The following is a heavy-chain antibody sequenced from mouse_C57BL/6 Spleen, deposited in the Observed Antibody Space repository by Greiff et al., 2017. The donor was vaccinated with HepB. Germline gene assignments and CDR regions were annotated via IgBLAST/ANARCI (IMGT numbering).Heavy chain of an antibody. D-gene: IGHD2-2*01. V-gene: IGHV5-4*01. CDR1: GFTFSSYA. CDR3: ARDGDYGYDREYYFDY. Sequence: EVQLVESGGGLVKPGGSLKLSCAASGFTFSSYAMSWVRQTPEKRLEWVATISDGGSYTYYPDNVKGRFTISRDNAKNNLYLQMSHLKSEDTAMYYCARDGDYGYDREYYFDYWGQGTTLTVSS. J-gene: IGHJ2*01. CDR2: ISDGGSYT.